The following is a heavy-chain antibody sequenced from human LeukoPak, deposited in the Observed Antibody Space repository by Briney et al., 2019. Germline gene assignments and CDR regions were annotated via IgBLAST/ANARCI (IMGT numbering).Heavy chain of an antibody. CDR3: ARDRGSGSFPPRYYYYMDV. J-gene: IGHJ6*03. V-gene: IGHV3-20*04. Sequence: GGSLRLSGAASGFTFDDYSMSGFPKAPGKGREWVSGIYWNGGSTGYADSVKGRFTISRANAKNSLYLQMNSLRAEDTALYYCARDRGSGSFPPRYYYYMDVWGKGTTVSVSS. CDR2: IYWNGGST. D-gene: IGHD1-26*01. CDR1: GFTFDDYS.